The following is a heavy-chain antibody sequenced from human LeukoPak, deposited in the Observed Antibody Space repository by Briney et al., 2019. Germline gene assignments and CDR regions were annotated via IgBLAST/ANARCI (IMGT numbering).Heavy chain of an antibody. D-gene: IGHD4-11*01. Sequence: GGSLRLSCAASGFTFSSYSMNWVRQAPGKGLEWVSSISSSSSYMYYADSVNGRFTISRDNAKDSLYLQMNSLKAEDTAVYYCAREGRTYSIDYWGQGTLVTVAS. V-gene: IGHV3-21*01. J-gene: IGHJ4*02. CDR2: ISSSSSYM. CDR1: GFTFSSYS. CDR3: AREGRTYSIDY.